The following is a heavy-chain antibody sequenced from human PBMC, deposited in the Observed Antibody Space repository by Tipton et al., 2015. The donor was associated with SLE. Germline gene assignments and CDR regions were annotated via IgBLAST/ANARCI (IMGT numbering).Heavy chain of an antibody. Sequence: TLSLTCTVSDDSFSSYYWSWIRQFPGKGLEWLGYIDHSGSTKCNPSLGSRVTISVDTSKNQFSLNLSSLTAADTAVYYCARQLGWGDPFAFDHWGQGTLVTVSS. CDR1: DDSFSSYY. CDR3: ARQLGWGDPFAFDH. D-gene: IGHD2-21*02. J-gene: IGHJ4*02. CDR2: IDHSGST. V-gene: IGHV4-59*08.